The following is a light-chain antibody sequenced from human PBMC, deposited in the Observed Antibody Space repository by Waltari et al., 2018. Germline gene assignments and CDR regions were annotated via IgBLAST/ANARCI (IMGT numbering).Light chain of an antibody. CDR2: EVT. CDR3: CSYAGHSWV. V-gene: IGLV2-8*01. J-gene: IGLJ3*02. CDR1: SRDVGAYDY. Sequence: QSALTQPPSASGSPGQSVTISCSGTSRDVGAYDYVPWYQQHPGKAPKLMIYEVTGRPSGVPDRFSGSKSDNTASLTVSGLQADDEADYYCCSYAGHSWVFGGGTRLTVL.